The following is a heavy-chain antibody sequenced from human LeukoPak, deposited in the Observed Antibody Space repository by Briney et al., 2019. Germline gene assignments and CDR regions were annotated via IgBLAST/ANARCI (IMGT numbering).Heavy chain of an antibody. CDR1: GFTFSSYA. Sequence: VGSLRLSCAASGFTFSSYAMSWVRQAPGKGLEWVSTIINSGVSTYYADSVKGRFTISRDNSKNTLYLQMNSRRAEDTAVYYCAKTGFQFGVQKGLVDYWGQGTLVTVSS. V-gene: IGHV3-23*01. CDR2: IINSGVST. CDR3: AKTGFQFGVQKGLVDY. J-gene: IGHJ4*02. D-gene: IGHD3-10*01.